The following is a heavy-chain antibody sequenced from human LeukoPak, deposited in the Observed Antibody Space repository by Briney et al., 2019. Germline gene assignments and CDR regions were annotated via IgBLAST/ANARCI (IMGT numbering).Heavy chain of an antibody. CDR2: IYTSGST. D-gene: IGHD6-19*01. CDR1: GGSISSYY. J-gene: IGHJ4*02. V-gene: IGHV4-4*07. CDR3: AKEGGIAVAGLFSY. Sequence: PSETLSLTCTVSGGSISSYYWSWIRQPAGKGLEWIGRIYTSGSTKYNPSLKSRVTISVDTSKNQFSLKLNSVTAADTAVYYCAKEGGIAVAGLFSYWGQGTLVTVSS.